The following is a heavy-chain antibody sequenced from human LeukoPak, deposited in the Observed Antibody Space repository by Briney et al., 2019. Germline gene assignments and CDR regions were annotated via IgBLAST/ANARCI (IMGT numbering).Heavy chain of an antibody. CDR1: GYSISSGYY. CDR2: IYYSGST. Sequence: SETLSLTCTVSGYSISSGYYWGWIRQPPGKGLEWIGSIYYSGSTYYNPSLKSRVTISVDTSKNQFSLKLSSVTAADTAVYYCARHWVTIFGVELYDAFDIWAKGQWSPSLQ. V-gene: IGHV4-38-2*02. CDR3: ARHWVTIFGVELYDAFDI. D-gene: IGHD3-3*01. J-gene: IGHJ3*02.